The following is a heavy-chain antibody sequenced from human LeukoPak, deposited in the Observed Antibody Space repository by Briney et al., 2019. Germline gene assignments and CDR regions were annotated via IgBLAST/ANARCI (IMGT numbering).Heavy chain of an antibody. CDR3: ARSDRSFDWLIYYYGMDV. J-gene: IGHJ6*02. Sequence: ASVKVSCKASGYTFTSYYMHWVRQAPGQGLEWMGIINPSGGSTSYAQKFQGRVTMTRDASTSTVYMELSSLRSEDTAVYYCARSDRSFDWLIYYYGMDVWGQGTTVTVSS. V-gene: IGHV1-46*01. CDR2: INPSGGST. D-gene: IGHD3-9*01. CDR1: GYTFTSYY.